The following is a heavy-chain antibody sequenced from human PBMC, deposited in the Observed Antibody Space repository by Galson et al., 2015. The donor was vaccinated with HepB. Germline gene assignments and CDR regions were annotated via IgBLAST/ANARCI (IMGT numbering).Heavy chain of an antibody. J-gene: IGHJ4*02. D-gene: IGHD3-10*01. V-gene: IGHV3-53*01. Sequence: SLRLSCAASGFTVSSNYMSWVRQAPGKGLEWVSVIYSGGSTYYADSVKGRFTISRDNSKNTLYLRMNSLRAEDTAVYYCARHGTYYYGSGSYYTKYYFDYWGQGTLVTVSS. CDR2: IYSGGST. CDR1: GFTVSSNY. CDR3: ARHGTYYYGSGSYYTKYYFDY.